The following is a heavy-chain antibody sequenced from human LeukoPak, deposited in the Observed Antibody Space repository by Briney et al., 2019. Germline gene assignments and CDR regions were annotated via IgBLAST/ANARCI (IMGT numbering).Heavy chain of an antibody. V-gene: IGHV3-23*01. Sequence: GGSLRLSCAASGFTFSSYAMSWVRQAPGKGLECISGFSGSGGSTYYADSVKGRFTISRDNSKNTLYLQMNSLRAEDTAVYYCARASSSGVSVDWFDPWGQGTLVTVSS. D-gene: IGHD6-13*01. J-gene: IGHJ5*02. CDR2: FSGSGGST. CDR1: GFTFSSYA. CDR3: ARASSSGVSVDWFDP.